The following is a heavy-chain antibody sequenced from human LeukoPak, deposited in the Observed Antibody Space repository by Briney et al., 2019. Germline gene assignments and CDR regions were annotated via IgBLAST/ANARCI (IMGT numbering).Heavy chain of an antibody. CDR1: GFTFSSYG. CDR3: ARAYYDSSGYYYRTYYYYYMDV. CDR2: IWYDGSNK. J-gene: IGHJ6*03. D-gene: IGHD3-22*01. V-gene: IGHV3-33*01. Sequence: QTGGSLRLSCAASGFTFSSYGMHWVRQAPGKGLEWVAVIWYDGSNKYYADSVKGRFTISRDNSKNTLYLQMNSLRAEDTAVYYCARAYYDSSGYYYRTYYYYYMDVWGKGTTVTVSS.